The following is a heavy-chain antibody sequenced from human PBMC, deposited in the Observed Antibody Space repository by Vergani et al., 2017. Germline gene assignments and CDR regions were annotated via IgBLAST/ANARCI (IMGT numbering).Heavy chain of an antibody. J-gene: IGHJ6*02. D-gene: IGHD6-19*01. CDR3: ATTPPSGWYRDYYYYGMDV. V-gene: IGHV1-46*01. Sequence: VQLVQSGAEVKKPGASVKVSCKASGYTFTSYYMHWVRQAPGQGLEWMGIINPSGGSTSYAQKFQGRVTMTRDTSTSTVYMELSSLRSEDTAVYYCATTPPSGWYRDYYYYGMDVWGQGTTVTVSS. CDR1: GYTFTSYY. CDR2: INPSGGST.